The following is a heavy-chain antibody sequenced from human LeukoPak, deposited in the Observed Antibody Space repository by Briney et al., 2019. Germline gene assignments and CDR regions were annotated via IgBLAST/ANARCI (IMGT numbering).Heavy chain of an antibody. V-gene: IGHV1-69*06. J-gene: IGHJ5*01. D-gene: IGHD6-19*01. Sequence: SVKVSCKASGYSSTNYGISWVRQAPGQGLEWMGGITPLFGTTYYAQKFQGRVSITADKSTTTVYMEMSSLTSQDTAVYFCARFAPSGWFDYWGQGTLVTVSS. CDR2: ITPLFGTT. CDR1: GYSSTNYG. CDR3: ARFAPSGWFDY.